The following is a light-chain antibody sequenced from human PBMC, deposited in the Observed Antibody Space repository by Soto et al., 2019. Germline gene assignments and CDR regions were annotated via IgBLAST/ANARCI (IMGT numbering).Light chain of an antibody. V-gene: IGLV1-40*01. CDR1: SSNIGAGYD. CDR3: QPYDSSLGGSVI. CDR2: ANN. J-gene: IGLJ2*01. Sequence: QAVVTQPPSVSGAPGQRVTISCTGSSSNIGAGYDVHWYQHLPGTAPKLLISANNNRPSGVPDRFSGFNSGTSASLAIAGLQAEDEADYYCQPYDSSLGGSVIFGGGTKLTVL.